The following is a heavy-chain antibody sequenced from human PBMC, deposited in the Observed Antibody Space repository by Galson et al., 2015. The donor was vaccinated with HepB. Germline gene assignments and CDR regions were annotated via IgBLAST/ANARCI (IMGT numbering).Heavy chain of an antibody. V-gene: IGHV1-18*01. CDR2: ISTYTGNT. CDR3: ARDSYAELRYFDWLSPFDY. Sequence: SVKVSCKASGYTFPTFGISWVRQAPGQGLEWVGWISTYTGNTNYTQKLQGRVTMTTDTSTTTAYMELRSLRSDDTAVYYCARDSYAELRYFDWLSPFDYWGQGTLVTVSS. J-gene: IGHJ4*02. D-gene: IGHD3-9*01. CDR1: GYTFPTFG.